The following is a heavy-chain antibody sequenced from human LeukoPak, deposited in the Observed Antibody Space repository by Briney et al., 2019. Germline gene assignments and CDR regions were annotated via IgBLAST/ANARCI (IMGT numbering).Heavy chain of an antibody. J-gene: IGHJ5*02. Sequence: EASVKVSCKASGYTFTAYHLHWLRQAPGQGLEWMGWINCNSGDTNYAQKFQGRVTMTRDTSISTAHMDLSSLRFDDTAVYYCARDGDMVRGVIITRNWFDPWGQGTLVTVSS. CDR2: INCNSGDT. CDR3: ARDGDMVRGVIITRNWFDP. CDR1: GYTFTAYH. V-gene: IGHV1-2*02. D-gene: IGHD3-10*01.